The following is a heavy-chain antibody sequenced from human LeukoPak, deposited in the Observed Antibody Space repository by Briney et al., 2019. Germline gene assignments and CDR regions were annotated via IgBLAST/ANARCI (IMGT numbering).Heavy chain of an antibody. CDR1: GFTFSSYA. D-gene: IGHD3-22*01. CDR3: ARPRGYLIIWDAFDI. CDR2: MSYDGSNE. Sequence: PGGSLRLSCAASGFTFSSYALYWVRQAPGKGLEWVAIMSYDGSNEYYADSVKGRFTISRDNSKNTLYLQMNSLRTEDTAVYYCARPRGYLIIWDAFDIWGQGTMVTVSS. J-gene: IGHJ3*02. V-gene: IGHV3-30*04.